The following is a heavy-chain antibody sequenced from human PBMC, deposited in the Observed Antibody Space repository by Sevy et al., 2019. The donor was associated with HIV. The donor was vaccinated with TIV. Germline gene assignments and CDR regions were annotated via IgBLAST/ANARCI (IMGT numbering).Heavy chain of an antibody. D-gene: IGHD6-19*01. CDR1: GGSITSLY. Sequence: SETLSLTCTVSGGSITSLYWNWIRQPPGKGLEWIGNIYYNGHINYNPSLKSRVTLSLDTSKNQFSLRRGSVTAADTAMYYCAGENAWGSGYSWGQGTLVTVSS. J-gene: IGHJ4*02. CDR2: IYYNGHI. CDR3: AGENAWGSGYS. V-gene: IGHV4-59*08.